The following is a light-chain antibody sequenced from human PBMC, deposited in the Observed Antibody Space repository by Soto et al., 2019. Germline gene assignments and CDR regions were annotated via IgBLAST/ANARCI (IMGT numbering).Light chain of an antibody. J-gene: IGKJ1*01. CDR2: DAS. CDR1: QSISTW. Sequence: DIQLTQSPSSVSGCGGASCSSGCPASQSISTWVAWYQQKPGKAPNLLIYDASTLESGGPSGFSGSGSGTEFTLTISSLQTDDSATYYCQQYENYWTFGQGTKVDI. CDR3: QQYENYWT. V-gene: IGKV1-5*01.